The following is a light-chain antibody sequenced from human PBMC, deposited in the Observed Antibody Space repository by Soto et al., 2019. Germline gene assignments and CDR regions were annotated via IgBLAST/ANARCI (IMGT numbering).Light chain of an antibody. J-gene: IGLJ1*01. CDR3: SSYTSSSTYV. CDR2: EVS. CDR1: SSDVGDYNY. V-gene: IGLV2-14*01. Sequence: QSVLTQPASVSGSPGQSITISCTGTSSDVGDYNYVSWYQQHPGKAPKLMIYEVSDRPSGVSNRFSGSKSGNTASLTISGLQAEDEADYSCSSYTSSSTYVFGTGTKVTV.